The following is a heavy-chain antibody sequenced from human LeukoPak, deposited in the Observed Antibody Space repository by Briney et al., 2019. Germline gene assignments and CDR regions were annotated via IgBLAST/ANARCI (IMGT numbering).Heavy chain of an antibody. Sequence: GASVKVSCKASGGTFSSYAISWVRQAPGQGLEWMGGIIPIFGTANYAQKFQGRVTITADESTSTAYMELSSLRSEDTAVYYCASYYYDSSGYYYYYYGMDVWGQGTTVTVSS. V-gene: IGHV1-69*13. J-gene: IGHJ6*02. D-gene: IGHD3-22*01. CDR2: IIPIFGTA. CDR1: GGTFSSYA. CDR3: ASYYYDSSGYYYYYYGMDV.